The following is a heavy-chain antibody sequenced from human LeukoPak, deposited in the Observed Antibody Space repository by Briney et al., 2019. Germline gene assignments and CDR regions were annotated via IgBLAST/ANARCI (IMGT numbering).Heavy chain of an antibody. CDR2: IIPIFGTA. Sequence: GASVKVSCKASGGTFSSYAISWVRQAPGQGLEWMGGIIPIFGTANYAQKFQGRVTITADKSTSTAYMELSSLRSEDTAVYYCATDYGDYRQNTRYYYYYMDVWGKGTTVTVSS. CDR1: GGTFSSYA. V-gene: IGHV1-69*06. J-gene: IGHJ6*03. D-gene: IGHD4-17*01. CDR3: ATDYGDYRQNTRYYYYYMDV.